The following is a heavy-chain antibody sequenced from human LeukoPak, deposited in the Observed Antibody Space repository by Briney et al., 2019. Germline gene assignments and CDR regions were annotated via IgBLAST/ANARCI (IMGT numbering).Heavy chain of an antibody. V-gene: IGHV4-30-2*01. CDR3: ARGSGSAGAFDI. CDR1: GGSISSGDYY. D-gene: IGHD2-15*01. Sequence: SETLSLTCTVSGGSISSGDYYWSWIRQPPGKGLEWIGYIYHSGSTYYNPSLKSRVTISVDRSKNQFSLKLSSVTAADTAVYYCARGSGSAGAFDIWGQGTMVTVSS. J-gene: IGHJ3*02. CDR2: IYHSGST.